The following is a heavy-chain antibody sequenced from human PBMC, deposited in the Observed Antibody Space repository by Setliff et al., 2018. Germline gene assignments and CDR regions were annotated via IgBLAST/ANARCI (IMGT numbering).Heavy chain of an antibody. V-gene: IGHV1-46*01. Sequence: GASVKVSCKASGHTFTSYFMQWVRQAPGQGLEWMGMINPSGGYTIYAQKFQGRVTMTRETSTSTVYLELSSLRSEDTAVYYCARGLIVLPGPSGDMGYFDYWGQGTLVTVSS. CDR3: ARGLIVLPGPSGDMGYFDY. CDR2: INPSGGYT. J-gene: IGHJ4*02. CDR1: GHTFTSYF. D-gene: IGHD2-8*01.